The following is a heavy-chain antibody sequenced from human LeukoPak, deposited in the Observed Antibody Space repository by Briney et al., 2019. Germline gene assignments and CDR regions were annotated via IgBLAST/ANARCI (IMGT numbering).Heavy chain of an antibody. V-gene: IGHV3-48*01. CDR1: GFTFSSYG. CDR2: ISSSSSMI. CDR3: AREKVVPAATIYYYYGMDV. D-gene: IGHD2-2*01. J-gene: IGHJ6*02. Sequence: GGSLRLSCAASGFTFSSYGMSWVRQAPAKGLEWVSYISSSSSMIYYADSVKGRFTISRDNAKNSLYPQMNSLRAEDTAVYYCAREKVVPAATIYYYYGMDVWGQGTTVTVSS.